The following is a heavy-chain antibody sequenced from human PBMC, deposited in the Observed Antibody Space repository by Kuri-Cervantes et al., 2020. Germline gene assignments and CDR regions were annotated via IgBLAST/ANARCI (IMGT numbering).Heavy chain of an antibody. J-gene: IGHJ6*02. CDR1: GYTFTGYF. D-gene: IGHD2-2*01. CDR2: INCNSGAT. Sequence: ASVKVSCKASGYTFTGYFMHWVRQAPGQGLEWMGWINCNSGATNYVPKFQGRVTMTRDTSISTAYMDLSRLTSDDTAVYYCARPEEYQLARYGLDVWGQGTTVTVSS. V-gene: IGHV1-2*02. CDR3: ARPEEYQLARYGLDV.